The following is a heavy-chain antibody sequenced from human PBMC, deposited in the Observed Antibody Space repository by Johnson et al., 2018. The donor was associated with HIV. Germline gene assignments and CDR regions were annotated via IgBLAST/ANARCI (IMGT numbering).Heavy chain of an antibody. Sequence: HVQLVESGGGVVQPGRSLRLSCVASGFTITTYGMHWVRQAPGKGLEWVAVIWYDGNNKYYADSVKGRFTISRDNSKNTLYLQMNNLRAEDTAMYYCARLGLTDAFDIWGQGTMVTVSP. D-gene: IGHD2-8*01. CDR1: GFTITTYG. CDR2: IWYDGNNK. CDR3: ARLGLTDAFDI. J-gene: IGHJ3*02. V-gene: IGHV3-33*01.